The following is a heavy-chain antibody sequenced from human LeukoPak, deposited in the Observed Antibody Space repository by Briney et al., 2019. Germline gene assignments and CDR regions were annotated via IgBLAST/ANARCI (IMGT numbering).Heavy chain of an antibody. CDR3: ARGPVGYCSSTSCFLPYNWFDP. D-gene: IGHD2-2*03. V-gene: IGHV1-8*03. Sequence: ASVKVSCKASGYTFTSYDINWVRQATGQGLEWMGWMNPNSGNTGYAQKFQGRVTITRNTSISTAYMELSSLRSEDTAVYYCARGPVGYCSSTSCFLPYNWFDPWGQGTLVTVSS. CDR2: MNPNSGNT. J-gene: IGHJ5*02. CDR1: GYTFTSYD.